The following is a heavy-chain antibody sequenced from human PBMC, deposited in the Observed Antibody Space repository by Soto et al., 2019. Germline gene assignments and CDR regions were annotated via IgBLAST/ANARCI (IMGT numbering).Heavy chain of an antibody. V-gene: IGHV3-13*01. CDR3: VRGRQQQMVRQWYFDL. CDR1: GLTVSDYD. Sequence: EVQLVESGGGLVQPGGSLRLSCAASGLTVSDYDMQWVRQVAGKGLEWVSAIGLAGDTYYSDSVKGRFTISREDAKNSLSLQTNILSAGDTAVYYCVRGRQQQMVRQWYFDLWGRGTPVTVSS. J-gene: IGHJ2*01. CDR2: IGLAGDT. D-gene: IGHD6-13*01.